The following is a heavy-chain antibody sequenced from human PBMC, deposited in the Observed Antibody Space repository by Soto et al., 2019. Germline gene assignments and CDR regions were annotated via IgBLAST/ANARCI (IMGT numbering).Heavy chain of an antibody. CDR3: FTYGSSGYYYYFDY. Sequence: SVKVSCKASVYTFTGYYMHWVRRAPGQGLEWMGWINPNSGGTNYAQKFQGRVTMTRDTSISTAYMELSRLRSDDTAVYYCFTYGSSGYYYYFDYWGQGTLVTASS. V-gene: IGHV1-2*02. J-gene: IGHJ4*02. D-gene: IGHD3-22*01. CDR1: VYTFTGYY. CDR2: INPNSGGT.